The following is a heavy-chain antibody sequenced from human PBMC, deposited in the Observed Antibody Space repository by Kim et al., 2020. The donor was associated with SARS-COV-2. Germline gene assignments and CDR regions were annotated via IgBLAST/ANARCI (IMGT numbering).Heavy chain of an antibody. Sequence: GGSLRLSCAASGFTFSSYGMHWVRQAPGKGLEWVAVISYDGSNKYYADSVKGRFTISRDNSKNTLYLQMNSLRAEDTAVYYCARGGRRSSGYWYYFDYWGQGTLVTVSS. D-gene: IGHD3-22*01. CDR2: ISYDGSNK. J-gene: IGHJ4*02. CDR1: GFTFSSYG. CDR3: ARGGRRSSGYWYYFDY. V-gene: IGHV3-33*05.